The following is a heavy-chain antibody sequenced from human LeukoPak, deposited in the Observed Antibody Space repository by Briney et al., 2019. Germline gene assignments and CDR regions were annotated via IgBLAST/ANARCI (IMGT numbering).Heavy chain of an antibody. CDR2: ISGSGGST. Sequence: GGSLRLSCAASGFTFSSYAMSWIRQAPGKGLEWVPAISGSGGSTYYADSVKGRFTISRDNSKNTLYLQMNSLRAEDTAVYYCAKDRSLGISSYWGQGTLVTVSS. V-gene: IGHV3-23*01. CDR3: AKDRSLGISSY. J-gene: IGHJ4*02. D-gene: IGHD7-27*01. CDR1: GFTFSSYA.